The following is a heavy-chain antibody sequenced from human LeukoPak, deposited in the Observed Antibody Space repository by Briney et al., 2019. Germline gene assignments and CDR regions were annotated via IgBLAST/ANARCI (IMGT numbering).Heavy chain of an antibody. CDR2: ISADNGNT. J-gene: IGHJ4*02. CDR3: ARDRLCSGSSCFHSAIHY. V-gene: IGHV1-18*01. D-gene: IGHD2-15*01. CDR1: GYSFTNYG. Sequence: ASVKVSCKASGYSFTNYGISWVRQAPGQGLEWMGWISADNGNTIYAQKFQGRVTMTTDTSTSAAYMELRSLRSDDTALYYCARDRLCSGSSCFHSAIHYWGQGNLDTVSS.